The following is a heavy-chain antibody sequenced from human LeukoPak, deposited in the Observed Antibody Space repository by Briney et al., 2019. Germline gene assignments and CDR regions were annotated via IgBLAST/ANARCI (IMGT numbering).Heavy chain of an antibody. CDR1: GYTFTSYG. CDR3: ARGSSSGSYFYYYGMDV. D-gene: IGHD6-6*01. Sequence: GASVKVSCKASGYTFTSYGIIWVRQAPGQGLEWMGWISTYNGNTNYAQKLQGRVTMTTDTSTSTAYMELRSLRSDDTAVYYCARGSSSGSYFYYYGMDVWGQGTTVTVSS. V-gene: IGHV1-18*01. CDR2: ISTYNGNT. J-gene: IGHJ6*02.